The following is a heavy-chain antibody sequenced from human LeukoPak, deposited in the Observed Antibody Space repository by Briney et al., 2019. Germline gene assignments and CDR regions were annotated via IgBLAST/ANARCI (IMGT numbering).Heavy chain of an antibody. Sequence: PSETLSLTCSVSGYFISNGYYWGWIRQPPGKGLEWIGSIYHSGSTYYNPSLKSRVTISVDTSKNQFSLKLSSVTAADTAVYYCARAWSGTPPSNWFDPWGQGTLVTVSS. CDR1: GYFISNGYY. V-gene: IGHV4-38-2*02. J-gene: IGHJ5*02. CDR3: ARAWSGTPPSNWFDP. D-gene: IGHD6-13*01. CDR2: IYHSGST.